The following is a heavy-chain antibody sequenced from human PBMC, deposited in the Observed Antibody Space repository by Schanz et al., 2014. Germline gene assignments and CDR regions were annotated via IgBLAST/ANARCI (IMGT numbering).Heavy chain of an antibody. V-gene: IGHV3-11*04. Sequence: VQLVESGGGLVQPGGSLRLSCAASGFTFRDYYMSWIRQAPGQGLEWVSYISGNGYTTYTADSMKGRFTISRDNSKNMLYLQMNSLRGEDTAVYFCAKGRGGTSSEGLDQYYGMDVWGQGTTVTVSS. CDR2: ISGNGYTT. CDR3: AKGRGGTSSEGLDQYYGMDV. CDR1: GFTFRDYY. D-gene: IGHD6-6*01. J-gene: IGHJ6*02.